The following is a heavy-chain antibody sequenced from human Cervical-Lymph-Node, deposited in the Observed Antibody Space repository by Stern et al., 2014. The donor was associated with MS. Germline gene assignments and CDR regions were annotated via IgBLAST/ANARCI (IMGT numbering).Heavy chain of an antibody. CDR1: GYTFTSYG. CDR2: ISVYDGNT. Sequence: EQLVQSGAEVKKPGASVRVSCKASGYTFTSYGIRWVRQVPGQGLEWMGWISVYDGNTIYAQKLQGRVTMTTDTSTSTAYMKLRSLRSDDTAVNYCARSLLGSENDLDIWGQGTMVTVSS. J-gene: IGHJ3*02. D-gene: IGHD2-15*01. CDR3: ARSLLGSENDLDI. V-gene: IGHV1-18*01.